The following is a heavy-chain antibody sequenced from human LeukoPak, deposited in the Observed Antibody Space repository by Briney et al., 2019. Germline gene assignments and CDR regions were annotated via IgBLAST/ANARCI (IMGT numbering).Heavy chain of an antibody. D-gene: IGHD2-21*01. CDR2: INPNSGVT. J-gene: IGHJ4*02. CDR3: ARSPNCDFDY. Sequence: ASVKVSCKASGYTSTGYYMHWVRQAPGQGLEWMGWINPNSGVTDYAQKFQGRFTMPSDTSISTASMELSRLRSDATAVYYCARSPNCDFDYWGQGTLVTVSS. CDR1: GYTSTGYY. V-gene: IGHV1-2*02.